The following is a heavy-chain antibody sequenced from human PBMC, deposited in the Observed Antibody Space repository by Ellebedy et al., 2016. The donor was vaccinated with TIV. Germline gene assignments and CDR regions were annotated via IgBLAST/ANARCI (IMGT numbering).Heavy chain of an antibody. CDR1: GFTFSSYA. Sequence: PGGSLRPSCAASGFTFSSYAMSWVRQAPGKGLEWVSGIRGSGGVTYYADSVKGRFTISRDNSKNTLYLQMSSLRAEDTAVYYCGRLGVIAGAGASDYWGQGTLVIVSS. CDR3: GRLGVIAGAGASDY. V-gene: IGHV3-23*01. CDR2: IRGSGGVT. J-gene: IGHJ4*02. D-gene: IGHD6-13*01.